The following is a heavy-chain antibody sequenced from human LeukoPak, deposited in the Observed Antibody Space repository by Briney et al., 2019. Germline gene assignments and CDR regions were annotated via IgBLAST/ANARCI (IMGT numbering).Heavy chain of an antibody. D-gene: IGHD2-2*01. CDR1: GFTFSSSA. CDR2: IVVGSGKT. V-gene: IGHV1-58*01. Sequence: SVKVSCKASGFTFSSSAVKWVRQARGQRXXWXGWIVVGSGKTNSAQKFQERVTITRDMSTSTAYMELSSLRSEDTAVYSCAADENCSSTSCYPYAFDIWGQGTMVTVSS. J-gene: IGHJ3*02. CDR3: AADENCSSTSCYPYAFDI.